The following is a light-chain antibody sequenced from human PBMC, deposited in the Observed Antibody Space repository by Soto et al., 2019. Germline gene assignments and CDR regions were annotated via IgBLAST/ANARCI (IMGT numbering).Light chain of an antibody. V-gene: IGKV1-5*03. Sequence: DIQMTQSPSTLSGSVGDRVTITCRASQTISSWLAWYQQKPGKAPKLLIYKASTLKSGVPSRFSGSGSGTEFTLTISSLQPDDFATYYCQQYNSPWTFGQGTKV. CDR2: KAS. CDR3: QQYNSPWT. CDR1: QTISSW. J-gene: IGKJ1*01.